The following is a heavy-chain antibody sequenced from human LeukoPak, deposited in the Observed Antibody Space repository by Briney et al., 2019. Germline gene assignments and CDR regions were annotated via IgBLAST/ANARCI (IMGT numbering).Heavy chain of an antibody. Sequence: GASVEVSCKASGYTFTGYYMHWVRQAPGQGLEWMGWINPNSGGTNYAQKFQGRVTMTRDTSISTAYMELSRLRSDDTAVYYCARDPGYCSSTSCYHYYYYYYMDVWGKGTTVTVSS. CDR1: GYTFTGYY. J-gene: IGHJ6*03. V-gene: IGHV1-2*02. CDR2: INPNSGGT. CDR3: ARDPGYCSSTSCYHYYYYYYMDV. D-gene: IGHD2-2*03.